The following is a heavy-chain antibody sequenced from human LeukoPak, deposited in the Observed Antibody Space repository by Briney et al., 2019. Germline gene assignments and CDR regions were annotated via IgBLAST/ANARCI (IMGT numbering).Heavy chain of an antibody. J-gene: IGHJ4*02. D-gene: IGHD2/OR15-2a*01. CDR3: ARDREIGATDY. CDR2: INHSGST. CDR1: GGSFSGYY. V-gene: IGHV4-34*01. Sequence: SETLSLTCAVYGGSFSGYYWSWIRQPPGKGLEWIGEINHSGSTNYNPSLKSRVTISVDTSKNQFSLKLSSVTAADTAVYYCARDREIGATDYWGQGTLVTVS.